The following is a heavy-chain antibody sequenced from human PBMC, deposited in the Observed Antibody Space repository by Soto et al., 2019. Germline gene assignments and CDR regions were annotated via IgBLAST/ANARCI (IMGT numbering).Heavy chain of an antibody. D-gene: IGHD2-15*01. CDR2: INPNSGGT. CDR1: GYTFTSYG. CDR3: ARDQGDRTRSNXYGMDV. Sequence: ASVKVSCKASGYTFTSYGISWVRQAPGQGLEWMGWINPNSGGTNYAQKFQDWVTMTRDRSISTAYMELSSLRSDDTAVYYCARDQGDRTRSNXYGMDVWG. V-gene: IGHV1-2*04. J-gene: IGHJ6*02.